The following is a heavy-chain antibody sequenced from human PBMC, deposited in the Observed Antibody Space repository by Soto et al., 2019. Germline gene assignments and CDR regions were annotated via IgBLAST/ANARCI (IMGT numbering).Heavy chain of an antibody. CDR3: ARGQQLAFAPLFDY. J-gene: IGHJ4*02. V-gene: IGHV4-34*01. CDR1: GGSFSGYY. CDR2: INHSGST. D-gene: IGHD6-13*01. Sequence: PSETLSLTCAVYGGSFSGYYWSWIRQPPGKGLEWIGEINHSGSTNYNPSLKSRVTISVDTSKNQFSLKLSSVTAADTAVYYCARGQQLAFAPLFDYSGQGTPVTVSS.